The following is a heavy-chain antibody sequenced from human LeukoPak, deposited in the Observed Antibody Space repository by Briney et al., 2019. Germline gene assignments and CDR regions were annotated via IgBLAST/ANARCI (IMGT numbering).Heavy chain of an antibody. CDR3: ARAGRKEFLSD. J-gene: IGHJ4*02. Sequence: SQTLTLTCTVSNVSISSGGYFYSWIRQLPGKGLEWIGYIYYNGNTYYSPSLKSRVTISLDTSKNQFSLRLPFVTAADTGTYYCARAGRKEFLSDWGQGTQVTVSS. V-gene: IGHV4-31*03. D-gene: IGHD1-14*01. CDR1: NVSISSGGYF. CDR2: IYYNGNT.